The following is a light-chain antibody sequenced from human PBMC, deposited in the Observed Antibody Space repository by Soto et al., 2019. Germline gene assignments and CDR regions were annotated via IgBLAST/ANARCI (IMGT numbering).Light chain of an antibody. Sequence: DVGMTQSPRSLPVTLGQPASISCRSNQSLVHSDGIAYFSWFQQRPGRSPRRLIYKVSNRDSGVPARFSGSGSGTDFALKISRVEAEDVGVYYCMQGTHWPITFGQGTRLET. CDR1: QSLVHSDGIAY. J-gene: IGKJ5*01. CDR2: KVS. V-gene: IGKV2-30*02. CDR3: MQGTHWPIT.